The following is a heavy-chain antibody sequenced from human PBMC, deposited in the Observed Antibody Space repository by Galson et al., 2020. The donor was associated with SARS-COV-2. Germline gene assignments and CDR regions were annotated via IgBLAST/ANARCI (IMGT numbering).Heavy chain of an antibody. CDR1: GFTFSSYG. V-gene: IGHV3-33*01. J-gene: IGHJ6*01. CDR3: ARDRGTAVVWEPYYYGMDV. CDR2: IWYDGSNK. Sequence: GGSLRLSCAASGFTFSSYGMHWVRQAPGKGLEWVAVIWYDGSNKYYADSVKGRFTISRDNSKNTLYLQMNSLRAEDTAVYYCARDRGTAVVWEPYYYGMDVWGQGTTVTVSS. D-gene: IGHD1-26*01.